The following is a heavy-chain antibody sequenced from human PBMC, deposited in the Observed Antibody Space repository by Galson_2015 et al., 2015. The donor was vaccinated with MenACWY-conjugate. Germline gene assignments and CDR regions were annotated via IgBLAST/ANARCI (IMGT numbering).Heavy chain of an antibody. CDR2: IYWDDGK. Sequence: PALVKPTQTLTLPCTFPGFSLRTRGVGVGWIRQPPGKALEWLALIYWDDGKRYSPALKSRLTITKETSKHPVGLTLTKMDPVDTATYYCAHGNFDILTGYYWFDAFDIWGQGTMVIVSS. V-gene: IGHV2-5*02. CDR3: AHGNFDILTGYYWFDAFDI. D-gene: IGHD3-9*01. J-gene: IGHJ3*02. CDR1: GFSLRTRGVG.